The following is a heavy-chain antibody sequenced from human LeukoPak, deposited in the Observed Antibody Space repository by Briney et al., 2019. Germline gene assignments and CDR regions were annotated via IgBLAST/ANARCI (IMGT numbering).Heavy chain of an antibody. V-gene: IGHV1-3*01. CDR2: INAGNGNT. D-gene: IGHD2-15*01. J-gene: IGHJ4*02. Sequence: ASVKVSCKASRYTFTSYAMHWVRQAPGQRLEWMGWINAGNGNTKYSQKFQGRVTITRDTSASTAYMELSSLRSEDTAVYYCARTPLDCSGGSCYSLSFDYWGQGTLVTVSS. CDR1: RYTFTSYA. CDR3: ARTPLDCSGGSCYSLSFDY.